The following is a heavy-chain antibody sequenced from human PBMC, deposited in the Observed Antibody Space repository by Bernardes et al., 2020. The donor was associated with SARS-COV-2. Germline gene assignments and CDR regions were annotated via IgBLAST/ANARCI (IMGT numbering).Heavy chain of an antibody. CDR1: GFSFSDYY. V-gene: IGHV3-11*03. Sequence: GGSLRLSCVASGFSFSDYYMSWIRQAPGKGLEWISYISDTSRDTKYAVSVKGRFTVFRDNDKTSMYLQMNSLRVEDTAIYYCARSPHNNWFDPWGQGTLVTVSS. CDR2: ISDTSRDT. CDR3: ARSPHNNWFDP. J-gene: IGHJ5*02.